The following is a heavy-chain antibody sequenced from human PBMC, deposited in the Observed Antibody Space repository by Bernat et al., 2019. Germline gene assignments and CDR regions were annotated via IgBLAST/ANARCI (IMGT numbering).Heavy chain of an antibody. CDR2: ISNDSYTV. CDR1: GFTFSDCY. CDR3: ATCNYSFDN. V-gene: IGHV3-11*01. J-gene: IGHJ4*02. D-gene: IGHD1-1*01. Sequence: QVHLVESGGGLVKPGGSLRLSCAASGFTFSDCYMNWIRQAPGKGLEWLSNISNDSYTVESADSVKGRFTISRDNSKNSLFLQINNLRAEDTAVYYWATCNYSFDNWGQGTLVTVSS.